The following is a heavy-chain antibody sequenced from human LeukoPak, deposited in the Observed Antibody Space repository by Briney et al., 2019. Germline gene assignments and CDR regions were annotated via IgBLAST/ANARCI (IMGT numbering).Heavy chain of an antibody. CDR1: GGSISSYY. J-gene: IGHJ4*02. V-gene: IGHV4-59*01. CDR3: ARGELRVGATAFDY. CDR2: IYYSGST. Sequence: SETLSLTCTVSGGSISSYYWSWIRQPPGKGLEWIGYIYYSGSTHHNPSLKSRVTMSVDTSKKQFSLKLSSVTAADTAVYYCARGELRVGATAFDYWGQGTLVTVSS. D-gene: IGHD1-26*01.